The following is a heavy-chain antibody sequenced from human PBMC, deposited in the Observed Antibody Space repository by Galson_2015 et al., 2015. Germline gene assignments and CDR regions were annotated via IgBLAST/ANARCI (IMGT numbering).Heavy chain of an antibody. D-gene: IGHD3-16*01. Sequence: SLRLSCAASGFTFSNYAMSWVRQAPGKGLEWVSLIRSTGRSTYYADSMKGRFTISRDNSNDTLYLQMNSLRAEDTAVHYCAKQCQGDDADSWGQGTLVTVSS. V-gene: IGHV3-23*01. CDR3: AKQCQGDDADS. CDR2: IRSTGRST. CDR1: GFTFSNYA. J-gene: IGHJ4*02.